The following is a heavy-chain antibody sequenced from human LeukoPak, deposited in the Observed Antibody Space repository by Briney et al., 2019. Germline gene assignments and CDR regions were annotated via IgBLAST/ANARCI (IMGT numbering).Heavy chain of an antibody. D-gene: IGHD5-12*01. V-gene: IGHV3-74*01. CDR1: GFTFSRYW. J-gene: IGHJ4*02. CDR2: IHSDGIGT. CDR3: AKEKRYGGYDFDY. Sequence: GGSLRLSCAASGFTFSRYWMHWVRQAPGKGLVWVSRIHSDGIGTTYADSVRGRFTISRDNAKNTLYLQMNSLRAEDTAVYYCAKEKRYGGYDFDYWGQGTLVTVSS.